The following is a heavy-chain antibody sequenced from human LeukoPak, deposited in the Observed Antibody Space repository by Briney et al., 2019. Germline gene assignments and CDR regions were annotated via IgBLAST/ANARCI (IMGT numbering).Heavy chain of an antibody. J-gene: IGHJ4*02. D-gene: IGHD5-18*01. V-gene: IGHV3-23*01. CDR1: GLTFSRET. Sequence: GGSLRLSCVVSGLTFSRETMGWVRQAPGKGLEWVSVISGSSATKKYGDSVKGRFTISRDNSENTLYLHMSGLRADDTAVYFCVENGDIAMVNPFRYWGQGTLVTVSS. CDR3: VENGDIAMVNPFRY. CDR2: ISGSSATK.